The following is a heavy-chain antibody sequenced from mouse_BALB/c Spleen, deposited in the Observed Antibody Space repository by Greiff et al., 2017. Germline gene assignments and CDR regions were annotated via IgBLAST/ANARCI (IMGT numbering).Heavy chain of an antibody. CDR3: ARGGTTVAMDY. Sequence: ESGPGLVKPSQSLSLTCSVTGYSITSGYYWNWIRQFPGNKLEWMGYISYDGSNNYNPSLKNRISITRDTSKNQFFLKLNSVTTEDTATYYCARGGTTVAMDYWGQGTSVTVSS. J-gene: IGHJ4*01. D-gene: IGHD1-1*01. CDR1: GYSITSGYY. V-gene: IGHV3-6*02. CDR2: ISYDGSN.